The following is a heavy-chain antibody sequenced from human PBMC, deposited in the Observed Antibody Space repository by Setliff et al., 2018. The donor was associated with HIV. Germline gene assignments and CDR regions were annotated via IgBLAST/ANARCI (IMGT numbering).Heavy chain of an antibody. J-gene: IGHJ4*02. Sequence: PSETLSLTCTVSGGSISHYYWNWIRQSPGKGLEWIGFISYSGSTNYNPSLESRVTISVDTSKNQFSLKLRSVTAADTAVYYCVSGPLSGYGYYFDYWGQGALVTVSS. CDR3: VSGPLSGYGYYFDY. V-gene: IGHV4-59*08. CDR1: GGSISHYY. CDR2: ISYSGST. D-gene: IGHD3-3*01.